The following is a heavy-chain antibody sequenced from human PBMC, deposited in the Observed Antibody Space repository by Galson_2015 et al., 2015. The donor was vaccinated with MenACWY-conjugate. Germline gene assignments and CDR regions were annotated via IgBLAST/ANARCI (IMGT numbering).Heavy chain of an antibody. D-gene: IGHD1-26*01. J-gene: IGHJ4*02. CDR3: VKSSWVASGWGYFDC. CDR2: ISGRSGST. CDR1: GFTFSSYG. V-gene: IGHV3-23*01. Sequence: SLRLSCAAPGFTFSSYGMSWVRQAPGKGLEWVSGISGRSGSTYYADSVKGRFTISRDNSKNTLYLQMNSLRAEDTAVYYCVKSSWVASGWGYFDCWGQGTLVTVSS.